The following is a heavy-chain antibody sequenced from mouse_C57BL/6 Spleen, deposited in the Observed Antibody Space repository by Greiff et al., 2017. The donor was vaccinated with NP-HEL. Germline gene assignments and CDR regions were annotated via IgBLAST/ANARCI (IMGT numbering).Heavy chain of an antibody. CDR2: INPNNGGT. V-gene: IGHV1-22*01. D-gene: IGHD2-5*01. CDR3: ARSGRAYYSNFSGFAY. Sequence: EVQLQQSGPELVKPGASVKMSCKASGYTFTDYNMHWVKQSHGKSLEWIGYINPNNGGTSYNQKFKGKATLTVNKSSSTAYMELRSLTSEDSAVYYCARSGRAYYSNFSGFAYWGQGTLVTVSA. J-gene: IGHJ3*01. CDR1: GYTFTDYN.